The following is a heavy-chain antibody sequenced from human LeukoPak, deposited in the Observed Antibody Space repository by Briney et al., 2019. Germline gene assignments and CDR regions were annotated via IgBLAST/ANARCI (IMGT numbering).Heavy chain of an antibody. J-gene: IGHJ3*02. V-gene: IGHV4-59*08. CDR3: ARRPSNLVAFDI. Sequence: PSETLSLTCTVSGYSISSPYYWSWIRQPPGKGLEWIGYIFYTGNTNYIPSLKSRVTISVDTSNNQFSLRLSSVTAADTAVCYCARRPSNLVAFDIWGQGTVVTVSS. CDR1: GYSISSPYY. CDR2: IFYTGNT. D-gene: IGHD4/OR15-4a*01.